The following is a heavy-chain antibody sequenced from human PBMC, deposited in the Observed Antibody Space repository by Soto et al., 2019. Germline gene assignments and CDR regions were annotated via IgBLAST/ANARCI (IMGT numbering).Heavy chain of an antibody. V-gene: IGHV1-2*02. Sequence: GASVKVSCKASGYTFTGYYMHWVRQAPGQGLEWMGWINPNSGGTNYAQKFQGRVTMTRDTSISTAYMELSRLRSDDTAVYYCARTRIVVVAATRNWFYPWGQGTLVTVSS. J-gene: IGHJ5*02. D-gene: IGHD2-15*01. CDR2: INPNSGGT. CDR1: GYTFTGYY. CDR3: ARTRIVVVAATRNWFYP.